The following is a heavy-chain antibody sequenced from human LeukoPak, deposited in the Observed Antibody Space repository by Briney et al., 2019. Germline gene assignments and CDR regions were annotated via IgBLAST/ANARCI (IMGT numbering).Heavy chain of an antibody. V-gene: IGHV3-7*01. CDR3: AEDSRVYCSGGSCYPSYFDY. J-gene: IGHJ4*02. D-gene: IGHD2-15*01. CDR1: GFTFIGYW. CDR2: IKQDGSEK. Sequence: GGSVRLSCEASGFTFIGYWLTWVRQAPGKGLEWVANIKQDGSEKYYVGSVKGRFTISRDNAKNSLYLQMNSLRAEDTAVYYCAEDSRVYCSGGSCYPSYFDYWGQGTLVTVSS.